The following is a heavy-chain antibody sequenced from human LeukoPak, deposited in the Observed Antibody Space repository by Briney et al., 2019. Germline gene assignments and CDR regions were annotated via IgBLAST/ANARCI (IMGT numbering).Heavy chain of an antibody. J-gene: IGHJ4*02. D-gene: IGHD2-15*01. Sequence: SETLSLTCTISGGSISSYYWSWIRQPPGKGLEWIGYIYYSGSTSYNPSLKSRLTILVDTSKNQFSLKLRSVTAADTAVYYCARHPVNHRYCSGGSCFLYYFDYWGQGTLVTVSS. CDR2: IYYSGST. CDR1: GGSISSYY. CDR3: ARHPVNHRYCSGGSCFLYYFDY. V-gene: IGHV4-59*08.